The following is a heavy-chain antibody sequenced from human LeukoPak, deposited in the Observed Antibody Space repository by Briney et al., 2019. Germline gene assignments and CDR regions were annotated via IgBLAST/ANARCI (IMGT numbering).Heavy chain of an antibody. D-gene: IGHD3-3*01. CDR3: ARSGYDFWSGYYTGSYFDY. V-gene: IGHV4-31*03. CDR2: IYYSGST. J-gene: IGHJ4*02. Sequence: SETLSLTCTVSGGSINSGAYYWSWVRQHPGRGLEWIGYIYYSGSTYYNPSLKSRVTISVDKSKNQFSLKLSSVTAADTAVYYCARSGYDFWSGYYTGSYFDYWGQGTLVTVSS. CDR1: GGSINSGAYY.